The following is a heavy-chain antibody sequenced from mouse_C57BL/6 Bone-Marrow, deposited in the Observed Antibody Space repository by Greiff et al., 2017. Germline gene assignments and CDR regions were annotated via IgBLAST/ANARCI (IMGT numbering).Heavy chain of an antibody. CDR1: GYTFTRYW. CDR3: ARWSFAY. J-gene: IGHJ3*01. Sequence: QVQLQQSGAELVRPGSSVKLSCKASGYTFTRYWMHWVKQRPIQGLEWIGNIDPSDSDTHYNQKFKDKATLTVDKSSSTVYMQLSSRTSEDSAVYCCARWSFAYWGQGTLVTVSA. CDR2: IDPSDSDT. V-gene: IGHV1-52*01.